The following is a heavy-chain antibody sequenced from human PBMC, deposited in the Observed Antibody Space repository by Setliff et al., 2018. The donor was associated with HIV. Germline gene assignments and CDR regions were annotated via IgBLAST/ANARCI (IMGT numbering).Heavy chain of an antibody. V-gene: IGHV5-51*01. Sequence: PGESLKISCKGSGYSFTSYWIGWVRQMPGKGLEWMGIIYPGDSDTRYSPSFQGQVTISADNSISTAYLEWSSLKASDTAIYYCARLGAAPRMEAFDYWGQGTLVTVSS. CDR1: GYSFTSYW. J-gene: IGHJ4*02. D-gene: IGHD1-26*01. CDR2: IYPGDSDT. CDR3: ARLGAAPRMEAFDY.